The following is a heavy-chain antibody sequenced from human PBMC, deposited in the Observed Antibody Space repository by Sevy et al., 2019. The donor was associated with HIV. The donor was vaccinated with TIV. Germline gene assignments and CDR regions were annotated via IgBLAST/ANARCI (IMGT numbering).Heavy chain of an antibody. Sequence: SETLSLTCTVSGASIKTYFWSWIRQPPGRGLEWIGCGHSSGTTNYNSSLKSPVTISFDTSKNQFSLKLTSVTATDTAVYYCARQARASCSGGSCYPANGLDPWGQGTLVTVSS. CDR1: GASIKTYF. V-gene: IGHV4-59*08. CDR2: GHSSGTT. CDR3: ARQARASCSGGSCYPANGLDP. J-gene: IGHJ5*02. D-gene: IGHD2-15*01.